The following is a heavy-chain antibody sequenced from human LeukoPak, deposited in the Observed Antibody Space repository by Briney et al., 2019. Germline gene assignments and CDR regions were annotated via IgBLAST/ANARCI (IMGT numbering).Heavy chain of an antibody. CDR1: GHTFTNYY. J-gene: IGHJ5*02. D-gene: IGHD1/OR15-1a*01. V-gene: IGHV1-46*01. Sequence: ASVKVSCKASGHTFTNYYMHCVRQAPGQGLEWMGVIYPSGGSTSYALRFLGRVTMTRDTSTSTVYMELSSLRSEDTAVYYCARGQPKTMAPYNWFDPWGQGTLVTVSS. CDR2: IYPSGGST. CDR3: ARGQPKTMAPYNWFDP.